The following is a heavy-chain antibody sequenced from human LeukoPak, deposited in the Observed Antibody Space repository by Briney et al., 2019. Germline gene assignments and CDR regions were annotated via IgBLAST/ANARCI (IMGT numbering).Heavy chain of an antibody. J-gene: IGHJ4*02. D-gene: IGHD3-16*01. CDR2: IKPRDDST. CDR3: ARDFVWAVDY. Sequence: ASVKVSCKAFGFTFSSYHIHWGRQAPGQGLEWMGIIKPRDDSTIYAQKFQGRLIMTWDTSTSTAYMGLSSLRSDDTALYYCARDFVWAVDYWGQGSLVTVSS. CDR1: GFTFSSYH. V-gene: IGHV1-46*01.